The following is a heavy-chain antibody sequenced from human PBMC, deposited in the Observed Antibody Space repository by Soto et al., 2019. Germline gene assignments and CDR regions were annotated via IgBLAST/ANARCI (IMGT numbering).Heavy chain of an antibody. J-gene: IGHJ4*02. D-gene: IGHD3-16*01. Sequence: QLQLQESGSGLVKPSQTLSLTCAVSGYSISSGGYSWSWIRQPPGEGLEWIGYVYQSGSTYYNPSLKXPVXIXEDRSKNQFSLKVTSVTAADTAVYYCARGARGQFDSWGQGTLVTVSS. CDR2: VYQSGST. V-gene: IGHV4-30-2*01. CDR1: GYSISSGGYS. CDR3: ARGARGQFDS.